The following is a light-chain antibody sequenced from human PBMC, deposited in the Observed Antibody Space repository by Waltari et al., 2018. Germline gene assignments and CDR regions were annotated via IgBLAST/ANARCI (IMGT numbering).Light chain of an antibody. CDR3: CSYAGSSSYV. Sequence: QSALTQPASVSGSPGQSITIPCTGTSSDVGSYNFVSWYQQHPGKAPKLMIYEGSKRTSGVSNRFSGSKSGTTASLTISGLQAGDEADYYCCSYAGSSSYVFGTGTKVTVL. V-gene: IGLV2-23*01. CDR1: SSDVGSYNF. CDR2: EGS. J-gene: IGLJ1*01.